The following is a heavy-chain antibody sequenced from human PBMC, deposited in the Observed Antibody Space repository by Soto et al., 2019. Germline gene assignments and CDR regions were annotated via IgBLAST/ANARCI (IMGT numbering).Heavy chain of an antibody. V-gene: IGHV5-51*01. CDR1: GYSFTSNW. Sequence: PGESLKISCKGSGYSFTSNWIGWVRQMPGKGLEWMGIIHPGDSSTRYSPSFQGQVTISADKSISTAYLQWSSLKASDTAMYYCAKWPVGASRNWFDSWGQGTLVTVSS. J-gene: IGHJ5*01. D-gene: IGHD1-26*01. CDR2: IHPGDSST. CDR3: AKWPVGASRNWFDS.